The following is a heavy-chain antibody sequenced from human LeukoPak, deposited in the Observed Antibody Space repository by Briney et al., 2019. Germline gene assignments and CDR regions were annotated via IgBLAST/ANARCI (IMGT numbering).Heavy chain of an antibody. CDR3: AKGVDYCSGGSCPADY. CDR2: ISYDGNNK. Sequence: PGGSLRLSCAASGFTFSNYGIHWVRQAPGKGLEWVAVISYDGNNKYYADSVKGRFTISRDNSKNTLFLQMNSLRAVDTAVYYCAKGVDYCSGGSCPADYWGPGTLVTVSS. D-gene: IGHD2-15*01. V-gene: IGHV3-30*18. J-gene: IGHJ4*02. CDR1: GFTFSNYG.